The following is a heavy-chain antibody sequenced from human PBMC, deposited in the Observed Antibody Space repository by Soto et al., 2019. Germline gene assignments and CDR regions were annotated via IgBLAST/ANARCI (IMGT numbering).Heavy chain of an antibody. CDR3: ARDLRVRGFDY. Sequence: GGSLRLSCAASGFTFNDYAMAWVRQAPGKGLEWVANIKQDGSEKYYVDSVKGRFTISRDNAKNSLYLQMNSLRAEDTAVYYCARDLRVRGFDYWGQGTLVTVSS. J-gene: IGHJ4*02. CDR2: IKQDGSEK. V-gene: IGHV3-7*01. CDR1: GFTFNDYA. D-gene: IGHD3-10*01.